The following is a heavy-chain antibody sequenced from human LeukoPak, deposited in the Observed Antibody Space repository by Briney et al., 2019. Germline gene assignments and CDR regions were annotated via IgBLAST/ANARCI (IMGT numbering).Heavy chain of an antibody. Sequence: GASVKVSCKTSGYTFTGHYMHWVRQAPGQGFEWMGWINPTTGDTNHAQSFQGRLTLTRDTSISTAYMELSRLRSDGTAAYYCARLHLTGSLEKLDQWGQGSLVIVSA. D-gene: IGHD1-20*01. CDR2: INPTTGDT. CDR3: ARLHLTGSLEKLDQ. CDR1: GYTFTGHY. V-gene: IGHV1-2*02. J-gene: IGHJ5*02.